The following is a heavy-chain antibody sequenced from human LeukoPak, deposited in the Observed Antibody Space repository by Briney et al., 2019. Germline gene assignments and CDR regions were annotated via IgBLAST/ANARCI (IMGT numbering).Heavy chain of an antibody. J-gene: IGHJ3*02. D-gene: IGHD3-9*01. Sequence: GGSLRLSCAASGFTFSNAWMSWVRQAPGKGLEWLGRIKSKTDGGTTDYAAPVKGRFTISRDDSKNTLYLQMNSLKTEDTAVYYCTRRYFDWLFPDAFDIWGQGTMVTVSS. CDR1: GFTFSNAW. CDR3: TRRYFDWLFPDAFDI. V-gene: IGHV3-15*01. CDR2: IKSKTDGGTT.